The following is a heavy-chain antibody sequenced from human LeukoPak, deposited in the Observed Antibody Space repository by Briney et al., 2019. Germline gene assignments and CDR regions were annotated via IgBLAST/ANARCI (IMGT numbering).Heavy chain of an antibody. CDR3: ARQAGYSYGYVGYYFDS. J-gene: IGHJ4*02. V-gene: IGHV4-39*01. CDR1: GGSISSSSYY. CDR2: IFYSGST. Sequence: PSETLSLTRTVSGGSISSSSYYWVWIRQPPGKGLEWIGSIFYSGSTYYNPSLKSRVTISLDTSKNQLSLKLSSVTAADTAMYYCARQAGYSYGYVGYYFDSWGQGTLVTVSS. D-gene: IGHD5-18*01.